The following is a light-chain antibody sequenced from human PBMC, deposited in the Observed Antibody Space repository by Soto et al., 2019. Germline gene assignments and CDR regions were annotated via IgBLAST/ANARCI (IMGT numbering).Light chain of an antibody. CDR2: GAS. Sequence: EIVLTQSPGTLSLSPGERATLSCRASQSVSGNLAWYQQKPGQAPRLLIYGASTRATGIPARFSGSGSGTEFTLTISSLQSEDFALYYCQQYSSSPLTFGGGTKVDIK. V-gene: IGKV3-15*01. CDR3: QQYSSSPLT. CDR1: QSVSGN. J-gene: IGKJ4*01.